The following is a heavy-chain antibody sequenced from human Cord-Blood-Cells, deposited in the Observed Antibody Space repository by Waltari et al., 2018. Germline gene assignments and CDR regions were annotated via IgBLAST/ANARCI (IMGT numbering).Heavy chain of an antibody. CDR1: VGSISSSSYY. Sequence: QLQLQESGPGLVKPSETLSLTCTVSVGSISSSSYYWGCIRQPPGKGLEWIGSIYYSGSTYYNPSLKSRVTISVDTSKNQFSLKLSSVTAADTAVYYCARGAVAGTVFDYWGQGTLVTVSS. CDR3: ARGAVAGTVFDY. CDR2: IYYSGST. D-gene: IGHD6-19*01. J-gene: IGHJ4*02. V-gene: IGHV4-39*01.